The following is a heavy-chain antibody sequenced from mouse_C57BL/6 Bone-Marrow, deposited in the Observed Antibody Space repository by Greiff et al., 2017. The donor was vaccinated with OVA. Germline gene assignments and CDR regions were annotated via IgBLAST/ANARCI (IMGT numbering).Heavy chain of an antibody. CDR2: IDPETGGT. CDR3: TRSDDGYYRYWFVY. Sequence: QVQLQQSGAELVRPGASVTLSCKASGYTFTDYEMHWVKQTPVHGLEWIGAIDPETGGTAYNQKFKGKAILTADKSSSTAYMELRSLTSEDSAVYYCTRSDDGYYRYWFVYWGQGTLVTVSA. D-gene: IGHD2-3*01. CDR1: GYTFTDYE. J-gene: IGHJ3*01. V-gene: IGHV1-15*01.